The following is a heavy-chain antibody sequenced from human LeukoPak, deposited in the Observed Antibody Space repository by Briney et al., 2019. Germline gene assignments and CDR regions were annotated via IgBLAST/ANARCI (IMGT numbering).Heavy chain of an antibody. J-gene: IGHJ4*02. Sequence: PSETLSLTCTVSGGSISSGSHYWGWIRQPPGKWLEWIGSIYYSGTTYYSPSVKSRVTISLDKSKDQFSLKLNFVTAADTAVYYCARQDLAVSGIDYWGQGALVTVSS. CDR1: GGSISSGSHY. V-gene: IGHV4-39*01. D-gene: IGHD6-19*01. CDR3: ARQDLAVSGIDY. CDR2: IYYSGTT.